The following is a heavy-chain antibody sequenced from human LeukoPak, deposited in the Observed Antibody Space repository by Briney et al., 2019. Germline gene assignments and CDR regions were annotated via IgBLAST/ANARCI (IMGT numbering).Heavy chain of an antibody. CDR1: GYTLTELS. CDR2: MNPNTGNT. CDR3: ARTYFYGAGKFYYYMDV. J-gene: IGHJ6*03. Sequence: GASVKVSCKVSGYTLTELSMHWVRQAPGKGLEWMGWMNPNTGNTGYSQDFQGRVTMTRNISLSTAYMELSSLRSEDTAVYYCARTYFYGAGKFYYYMDVWGKGTTVTISS. D-gene: IGHD3-10*01. V-gene: IGHV1-8*01.